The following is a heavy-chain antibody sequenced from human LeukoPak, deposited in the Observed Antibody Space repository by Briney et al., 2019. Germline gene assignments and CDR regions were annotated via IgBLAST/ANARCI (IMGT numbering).Heavy chain of an antibody. V-gene: IGHV3-33*01. CDR3: ARGGIAVAAHDYGMDV. Sequence: GGSLRLSCAASGFTFSSYGMHWVRQAPGEGLEWVAVIWYDGSNKYYADSVKGRFTISRDNSKNTLYLQMNSLRAEDTAVYHCARGGIAVAAHDYGMDVWGQGITVTVSS. CDR2: IWYDGSNK. CDR1: GFTFSSYG. D-gene: IGHD6-19*01. J-gene: IGHJ6*02.